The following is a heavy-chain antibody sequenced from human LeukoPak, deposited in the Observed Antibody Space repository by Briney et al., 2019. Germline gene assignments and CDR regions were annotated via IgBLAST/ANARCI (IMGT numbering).Heavy chain of an antibody. CDR3: AHSQVFSYGSFHDAYDI. CDR1: GVSLSTSGVG. D-gene: IGHD5-18*01. J-gene: IGHJ3*02. CDR2: IYWDDDS. V-gene: IGHV2-5*02. Sequence: SGPTLVNPTQTLTLTCSLSGVSLSTSGVGVGWIRQPPGKALEWLALIYWDDDSRYSPSLKSRLTIAKDTSKNQVVLTLTNMDSVATATYYCAHSQVFSYGSFHDAYDIWGLGMLVTASS.